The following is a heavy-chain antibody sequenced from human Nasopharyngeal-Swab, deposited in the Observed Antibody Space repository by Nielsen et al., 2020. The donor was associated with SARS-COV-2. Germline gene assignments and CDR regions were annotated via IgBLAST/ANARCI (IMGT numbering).Heavy chain of an antibody. J-gene: IGHJ4*02. CDR3: AKKRRGNSDGRY. CDR2: INSDGSTT. Sequence: WIRQPPGKGLVWVSRINSDGSTTNYADSVKGRFTISRDNAKNTLYLQMNSRRTEETEGEEGAKKRRGNSDGRYWGQGTLVTVSS. D-gene: IGHD5-18*01. V-gene: IGHV3-74*01.